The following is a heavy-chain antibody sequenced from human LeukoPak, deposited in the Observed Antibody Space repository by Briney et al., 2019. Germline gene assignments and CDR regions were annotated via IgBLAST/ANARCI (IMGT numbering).Heavy chain of an antibody. CDR3: ARVGERLHLDY. CDR1: GFTFSSRDW. J-gene: IGHJ4*02. Sequence: AGGSLRLSCVASGFTFSSRDWMTWVRQAPGKGLEWVANIKQDGSEKNYVDSVKGRFTISRDNAKNSLYLQMNSLRAEDTAVYYCARVGERLHLDYWGQGTLVTVSS. CDR2: IKQDGSEK. V-gene: IGHV3-7*03. D-gene: IGHD1-1*01.